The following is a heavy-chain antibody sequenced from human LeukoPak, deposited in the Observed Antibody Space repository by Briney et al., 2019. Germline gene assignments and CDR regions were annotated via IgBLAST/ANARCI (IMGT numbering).Heavy chain of an antibody. CDR3: ARGSVGGGNYFDY. D-gene: IGHD3-16*01. CDR1: GFTFSSYG. CDR2: ISYDGSNK. J-gene: IGHJ4*02. Sequence: GSLRLSCAASGFTFSSYGMHWVRQAPGKGLEWVAVISYDGSNKYYADSVKGRFTISRDNSKNTLYLQMNSLRAEDTAVYYCARGSVGGGNYFDYWGQGTLVTVSS. V-gene: IGHV3-30*03.